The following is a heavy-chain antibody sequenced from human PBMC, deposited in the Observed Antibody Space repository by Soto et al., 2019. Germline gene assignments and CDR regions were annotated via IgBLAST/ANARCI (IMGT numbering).Heavy chain of an antibody. J-gene: IGHJ6*02. Sequence: VASVKVSCKASGYTFTGYYMHWVRQAPGQGLEWMGWINPNSGGTNYAQKFQGRVTMTRDTSISTAYMELSRLRSDDTAVYYCAREPRVAVAGKSGYYYGMDAWGQGTTVTVSS. D-gene: IGHD6-19*01. CDR3: AREPRVAVAGKSGYYYGMDA. V-gene: IGHV1-2*02. CDR2: INPNSGGT. CDR1: GYTFTGYY.